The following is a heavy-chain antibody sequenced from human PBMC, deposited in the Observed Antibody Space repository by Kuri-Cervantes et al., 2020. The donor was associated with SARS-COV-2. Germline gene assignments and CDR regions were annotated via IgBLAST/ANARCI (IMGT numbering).Heavy chain of an antibody. CDR2: ISSSSSYI. CDR3: ARGTKAARQILSWDY. V-gene: IGHV3-21*01. D-gene: IGHD6-6*01. CDR1: GFTFSSYA. J-gene: IGHJ4*02. Sequence: GESLKISCAASGFTFSSYAMHWVRQAPGKGLEWVSSISSSSSYIYYADSVKGRFTISRDNAKNSLYLQMNSLRAEDTAVYYCARGTKAARQILSWDYWGQGTLVTVSS.